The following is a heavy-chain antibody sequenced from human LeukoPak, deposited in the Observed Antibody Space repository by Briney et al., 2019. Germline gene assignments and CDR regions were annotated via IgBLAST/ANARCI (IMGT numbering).Heavy chain of an antibody. CDR2: INQDGSAK. CDR3: ARSAR. Sequence: GGSLRLSCAASVFTSGTSWMSWVRQAPGRGLEGAANINQDGSAKYYFASVKGRFTISIDNDKSSLYLEMNSLRAEDTAVYYCARSARWGQGTLVTVSS. J-gene: IGHJ4*02. CDR1: VFTSGTSW. V-gene: IGHV3-7*01.